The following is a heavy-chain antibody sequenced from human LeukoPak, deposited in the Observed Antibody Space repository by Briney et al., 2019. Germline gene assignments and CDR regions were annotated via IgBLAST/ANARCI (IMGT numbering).Heavy chain of an antibody. Sequence: GRSLRLSCAASGFTFSSYGMHWVRQAPGKGLEWVAVIWYDGSNKYYADPVKGRFTISRDNSKNTLYLQMNSLRAEDTAVYYCAKGTITFGGAYYFDYWGQGTLVTVSS. V-gene: IGHV3-33*06. CDR3: AKGTITFGGAYYFDY. CDR1: GFTFSSYG. D-gene: IGHD3-16*01. J-gene: IGHJ4*02. CDR2: IWYDGSNK.